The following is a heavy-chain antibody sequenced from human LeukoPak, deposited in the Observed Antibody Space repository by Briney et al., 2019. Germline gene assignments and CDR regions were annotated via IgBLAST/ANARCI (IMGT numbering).Heavy chain of an antibody. CDR2: INVYSGKT. J-gene: IGHJ4*02. D-gene: IGHD2-15*01. CDR3: VRDKAGCCYDY. CDR1: GYTFTTYG. V-gene: IGHV1-18*01. Sequence: ASVKVSCKASGYTFTTYGISWVRQAPGQGLEWMGWINVYSGKTNYAQKLQGRVTVTTDTSTSTAYMELRSLRSDDTAVYYCVRDKAGCCYDYWGQGTLVTVSS.